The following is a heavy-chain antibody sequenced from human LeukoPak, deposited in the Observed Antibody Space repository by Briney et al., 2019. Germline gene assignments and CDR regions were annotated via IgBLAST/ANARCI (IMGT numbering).Heavy chain of an antibody. CDR1: GGSISSYY. V-gene: IGHV4-4*07. D-gene: IGHD6-19*01. Sequence: SETLSLTCTVSGGSISSYYWSWIRQPAGKGLEWIGRIYTSGSTNYNPSLKSRVTMLVDTSKNQFSLKLSSVTAADTAVYYCASRGVAGNWYFDLWGRGTLVTVSS. CDR2: IYTSGST. CDR3: ASRGVAGNWYFDL. J-gene: IGHJ2*01.